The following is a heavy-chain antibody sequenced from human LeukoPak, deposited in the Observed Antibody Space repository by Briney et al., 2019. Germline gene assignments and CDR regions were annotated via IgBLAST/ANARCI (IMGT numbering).Heavy chain of an antibody. CDR3: ARVVSPRGWFDP. D-gene: IGHD3-10*01. V-gene: IGHV1-18*01. Sequence: ASVKVSCKASGYTFTSYGISWVRQAPGQGLEWMGWISAYSGNTNYAQKLQGRVTMTTDTSTSTAYMELRSLRSDDTAVYYCARVVSPRGWFDPWGQGTLVTVSS. CDR2: ISAYSGNT. J-gene: IGHJ5*02. CDR1: GYTFTSYG.